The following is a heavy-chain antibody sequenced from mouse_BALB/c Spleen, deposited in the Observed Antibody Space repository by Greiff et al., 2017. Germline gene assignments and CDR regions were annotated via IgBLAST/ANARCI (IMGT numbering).Heavy chain of an antibody. Sequence: VQLQQSGPELVKPGASVKIPRKASGYTFTDYNMDWVKQSHGKSLEWIGDINPNNGGTIYNRKFKGKATLTVDKSSSTAYMELRSLTSEDTAVYYCARHGYYEEGAMDYWGQGTSVTVSS. V-gene: IGHV1-18*01. CDR1: GYTFTDYN. D-gene: IGHD2-3*01. CDR2: INPNNGGT. CDR3: ARHGYYEEGAMDY. J-gene: IGHJ4*01.